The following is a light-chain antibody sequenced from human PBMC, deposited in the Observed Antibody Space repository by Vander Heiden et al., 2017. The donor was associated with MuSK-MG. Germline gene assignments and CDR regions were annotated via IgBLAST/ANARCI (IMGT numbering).Light chain of an antibody. CDR1: SSDVGGYNY. Sequence: QSALTQPPSAPGSPGQSVTISCTGTSSDVGGYNYVSWYQQHPGKAPKLMIYEVSKRPSGVPDRFSGSKSGNTASLTVSGLQAEDEADYYCSSYAGSNNRVFGTGTKVTVL. J-gene: IGLJ1*01. CDR2: EVS. CDR3: SSYAGSNNRV. V-gene: IGLV2-8*01.